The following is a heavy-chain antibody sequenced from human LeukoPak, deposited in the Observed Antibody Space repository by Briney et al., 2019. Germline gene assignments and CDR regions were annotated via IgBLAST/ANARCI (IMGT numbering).Heavy chain of an antibody. CDR1: GGSISSSSYY. J-gene: IGHJ5*02. Sequence: TSETLSLTCTVSGGSISSSSYYWGWIRQPTGKGLEWIGSIYYSGSTYYNPSLKSRVTISVDTSKNQFSLKLSSVTAADTAVYYCARQGELPHNWFDPWGQGTLVTVSS. V-gene: IGHV4-39*01. CDR2: IYYSGST. CDR3: ARQGELPHNWFDP. D-gene: IGHD1-26*01.